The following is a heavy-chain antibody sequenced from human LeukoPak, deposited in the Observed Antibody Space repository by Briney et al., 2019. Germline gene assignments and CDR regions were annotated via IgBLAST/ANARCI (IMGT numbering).Heavy chain of an antibody. Sequence: GGPQRLPCAACGFTFSRYGMHGPRRAPGRGREGVAVLWYDGSNKYYADSVKGRFTISRDNSKNTLYMQMNSLRAEDTAVYYCAREDGSSGYYRGAYFDYWGQGTLVTVSS. CDR3: AREDGSSGYYRGAYFDY. V-gene: IGHV3-33*01. CDR2: LWYDGSNK. CDR1: GFTFSRYG. D-gene: IGHD3-22*01. J-gene: IGHJ4*02.